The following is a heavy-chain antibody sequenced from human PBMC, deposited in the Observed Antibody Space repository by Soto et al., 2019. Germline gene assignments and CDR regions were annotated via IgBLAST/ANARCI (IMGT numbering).Heavy chain of an antibody. Sequence: QVQLVESGGGVVQPGRSLRLSCAASGFTFSSYGMHWVRQAPGKGLEWVAVISYDGSNKYYADSVKGRFTISRDNSKNTLYLQMNSLRAEDTAVYYCAKDRSYQRFLEWSSIDYWGQGTLVTVSS. CDR1: GFTFSSYG. D-gene: IGHD3-3*01. J-gene: IGHJ4*02. CDR3: AKDRSYQRFLEWSSIDY. CDR2: ISYDGSNK. V-gene: IGHV3-30*18.